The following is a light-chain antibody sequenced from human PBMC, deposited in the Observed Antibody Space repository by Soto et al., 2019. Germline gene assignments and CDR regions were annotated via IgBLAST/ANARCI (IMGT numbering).Light chain of an antibody. CDR1: SSNIGAGYD. Sequence: QSVLTQPPSVSGAPGQRVTISCTGSSSNIGAGYDVHWYQQLPGTAPKLLIYGNSNRPSGVPDRFSGSKSGTSASLAITGLHCQSYDSSMSVIFGGGTKLTVL. J-gene: IGLJ2*01. V-gene: IGLV1-40*01. CDR2: GNS. CDR3: VI.